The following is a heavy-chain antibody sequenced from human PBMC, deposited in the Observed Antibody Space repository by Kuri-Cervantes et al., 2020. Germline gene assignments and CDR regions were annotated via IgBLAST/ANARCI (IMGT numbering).Heavy chain of an antibody. CDR2: IKQDGSEK. CDR3: ARIPTYYDFWSVTTLYYYYMDV. D-gene: IGHD3-3*01. CDR1: GFTFSSYW. Sequence: GESLKISCAASGFTFSSYWMSWVRQAPGKGLEWVANIKQDGSEKYYVGSVKGRFTISRDNAKNSLYLQMNSLRAEDTAVYYCARIPTYYDFWSVTTLYYYYMDVWGKGTMVTVSS. J-gene: IGHJ6*03. V-gene: IGHV3-7*01.